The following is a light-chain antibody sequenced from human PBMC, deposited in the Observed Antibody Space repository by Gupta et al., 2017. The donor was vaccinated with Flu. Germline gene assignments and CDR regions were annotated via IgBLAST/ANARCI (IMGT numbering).Light chain of an antibody. CDR1: NIGRKI. CDR2: DDS. CDR3: QVCDSGSPYV. J-gene: IGLJ1*01. V-gene: IGLV3-21*02. Sequence: PGQTARITGGGNNIGRKIVQWYKQKPGQAPVLVVVDDSDRPSGIPERISCTNSGNTATLTISRDEVGDEADYYCQVCDSGSPYVFGPGTKVTVL.